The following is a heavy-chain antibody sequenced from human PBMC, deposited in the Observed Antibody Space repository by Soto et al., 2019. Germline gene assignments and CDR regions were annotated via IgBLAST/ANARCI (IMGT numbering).Heavy chain of an antibody. CDR2: ISAYNGDT. Sequence: QVQLVQSGAEVKEPGASVKISCKASGYTFTSYGIGWVRQAPGQGLEWMSWISAYNGDTNYAQKVQGRVTMTTDTSTSTAFMELRSLRFDDTAVYYCVRDPDGHIDFDYWGQGTLVTVSS. CDR1: GYTFTSYG. V-gene: IGHV1-18*01. CDR3: VRDPDGHIDFDY. J-gene: IGHJ4*02.